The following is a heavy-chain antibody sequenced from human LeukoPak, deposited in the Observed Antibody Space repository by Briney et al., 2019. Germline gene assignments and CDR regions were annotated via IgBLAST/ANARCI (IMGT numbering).Heavy chain of an antibody. V-gene: IGHV3-48*04. CDR1: GFTFSNYS. Sequence: GGSLRLSCAASGFTFSNYSMNWVRQAPGKGLEGVSYISSSSNTIYYADSVKGRFTISRDNAKNSLFLQMNSLRAEDTAVYYCAKATYYYDSSGYRGGYFDYWGQGTLVTVSS. D-gene: IGHD3-22*01. CDR3: AKATYYYDSSGYRGGYFDY. CDR2: ISSSSNTI. J-gene: IGHJ4*02.